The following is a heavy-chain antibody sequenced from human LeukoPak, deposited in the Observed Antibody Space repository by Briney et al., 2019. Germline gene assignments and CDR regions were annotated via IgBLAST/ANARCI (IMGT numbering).Heavy chain of an antibody. CDR1: GGFISSGGYY. J-gene: IGHJ4*02. V-gene: IGHV4-31*03. CDR3: ARGRDNILTGYYYYLDY. Sequence: PSETLSLTCTVSGGFISSGGYYWSWIRQHPGKGLEWIGYIYYSGSTHYNPSLNSRVTISADMSKNQFSLKLSSVTAADTAVYYCARGRDNILTGYYYYLDYWGQGSLVTVSS. D-gene: IGHD3-9*01. CDR2: IYYSGST.